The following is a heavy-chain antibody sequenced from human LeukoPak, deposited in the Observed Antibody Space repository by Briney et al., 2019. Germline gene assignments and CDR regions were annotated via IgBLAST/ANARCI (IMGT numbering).Heavy chain of an antibody. Sequence: SETLSLTCTVSGGSIGSNYWTWLRQPPGKGLEYIGYIYYTGGTNYNPSLKSRVTISVDTSKNQFSLRLSSVTAADTAVYFCAKYGNSGWVIDNWGQGSLVTVSS. V-gene: IGHV4-59*08. J-gene: IGHJ4*02. CDR1: GGSIGSNY. CDR3: AKYGNSGWVIDN. D-gene: IGHD6-19*01. CDR2: IYYTGGT.